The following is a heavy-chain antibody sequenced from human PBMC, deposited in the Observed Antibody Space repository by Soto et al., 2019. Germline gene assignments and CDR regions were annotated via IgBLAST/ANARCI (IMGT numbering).Heavy chain of an antibody. D-gene: IGHD3-10*01. Sequence: QVQLVESGGGVVQPGKSLRLSCAASGIAFSGCGMFWVRQTPSKGLEWVAAISSDESQKYYADSVKGRFTISRDNSKNTLSVQMNGLTTEETAVYYCGKNIVRGHWYFELWGRGTLVTVSS. J-gene: IGHJ2*01. CDR1: GIAFSGCG. V-gene: IGHV3-30*18. CDR3: GKNIVRGHWYFEL. CDR2: ISSDESQK.